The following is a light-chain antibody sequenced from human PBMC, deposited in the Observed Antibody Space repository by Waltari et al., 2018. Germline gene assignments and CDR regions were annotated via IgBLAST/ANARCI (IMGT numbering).Light chain of an antibody. V-gene: IGKV3-15*01. Sequence: EIVMTQSPVTLSVSPGERDTLSCRASQSVRNNLAWYQQKPGQAPRLLIHGASTRATGIPARFSGMGSGTDVTLTISSLQSEDFAVYYCKQYNNWPFLTFGGGTKVEIK. CDR1: QSVRNN. CDR2: GAS. J-gene: IGKJ4*01. CDR3: KQYNNWPFLT.